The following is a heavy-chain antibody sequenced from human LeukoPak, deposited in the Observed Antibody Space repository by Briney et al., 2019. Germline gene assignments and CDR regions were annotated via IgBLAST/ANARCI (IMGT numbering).Heavy chain of an antibody. D-gene: IGHD2-15*01. Sequence: PGGSLRLSCAASGFTFSTYAMSWVCQIPGKGLEWVSAISGSDDGTYYADSVKGRFTISRDNSRNTLYLQMNTLRAEDTAVYFCAKSPVSSCRGSFCYPFDYWGQGNLVTVSS. J-gene: IGHJ4*02. CDR3: AKSPVSSCRGSFCYPFDY. CDR1: GFTFSTYA. CDR2: ISGSDDGT. V-gene: IGHV3-23*01.